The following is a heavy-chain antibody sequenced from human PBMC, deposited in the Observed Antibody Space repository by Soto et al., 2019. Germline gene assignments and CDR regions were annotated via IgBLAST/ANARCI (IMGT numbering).Heavy chain of an antibody. V-gene: IGHV3-23*01. CDR3: AKVEKESSSWYYLPCDY. J-gene: IGHJ4*02. D-gene: IGHD6-13*01. CDR1: GFTFSSYA. CDR2: IRHSGGST. Sequence: EVQLLESGGGLVQPGGSLRLSCAASGFTFSSYAMSWVRQAPGKGLEWVSGIRHSGGSTYYADSVKGRFTISRDNSKNTLYLQMNSLRGEDTAVYYCAKVEKESSSWYYLPCDYWGQGTLVTVSS.